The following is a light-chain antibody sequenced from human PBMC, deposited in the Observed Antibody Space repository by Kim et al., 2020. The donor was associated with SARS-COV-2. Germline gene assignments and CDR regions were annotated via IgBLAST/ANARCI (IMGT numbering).Light chain of an antibody. CDR3: QQSYSTSWN. Sequence: SASVVDRVTITCRASQSISSYLNWYQQTPGKSPKLLIYAASSLQSGVPSRFSGSGSGTVFTLTISSLQPEDFASYYSQQSYSTSWNFRQGTKL. CDR2: AAS. CDR1: QSISSY. J-gene: IGKJ2*01. V-gene: IGKV1-39*01.